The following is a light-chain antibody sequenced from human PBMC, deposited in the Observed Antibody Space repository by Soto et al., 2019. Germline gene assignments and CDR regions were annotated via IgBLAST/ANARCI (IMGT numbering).Light chain of an antibody. CDR1: QRVGSY. V-gene: IGKV1-39*01. J-gene: IGKJ1*01. CDR3: QQSHNTPLT. Sequence: DIQMTQSPSSLSASVGDRVTITCRASQRVGSYLNWYQQKPGKAPTLLINSASELQSGVSSRFSGSGSGTDFTLTIRNLQPEDFAVYYCQQSHNTPLTFGQGTKVEI. CDR2: SAS.